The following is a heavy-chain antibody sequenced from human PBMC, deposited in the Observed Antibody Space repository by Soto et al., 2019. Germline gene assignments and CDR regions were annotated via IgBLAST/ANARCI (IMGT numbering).Heavy chain of an antibody. CDR1: GVTFSSYG. V-gene: IGHV3-30*18. Sequence: QVQLVESGGDVVQPGRALRHSCAASGVTFSSYGMHWVRQAPGKGLEWVAVISYDGSNKYYADSVKGRFTISRDNSKNTLYLQMNSLRAEDTAVYYCAKEVDAFDIWGQGTMVTVSS. CDR3: AKEVDAFDI. J-gene: IGHJ3*02. CDR2: ISYDGSNK.